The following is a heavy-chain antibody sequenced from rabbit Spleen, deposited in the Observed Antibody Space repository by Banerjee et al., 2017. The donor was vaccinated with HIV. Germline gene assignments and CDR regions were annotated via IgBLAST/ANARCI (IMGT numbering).Heavy chain of an antibody. Sequence: QEQLEESGGGLVKPEGSPTLTCKASGFSFNSGYDMCWVRQAPGKGLEWIGCLYTGNGKTYYASWAKGRFTISKTSSTVDLEMTSLTAADTATYFCARDTGSSFSSYGMDLWGPGTLVTVS. V-gene: IGHV1S45*01. D-gene: IGHD8-1*01. CDR1: GFSFNSGYD. J-gene: IGHJ6*01. CDR2: LYTGNGKT. CDR3: ARDTGSSFSSYGMDL.